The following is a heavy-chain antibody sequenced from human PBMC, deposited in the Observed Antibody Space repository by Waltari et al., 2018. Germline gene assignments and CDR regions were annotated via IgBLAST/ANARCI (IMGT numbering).Heavy chain of an antibody. CDR3: ARDGYYDSSGYQGPDAFDI. CDR2: IIPILGIA. J-gene: IGHJ3*02. V-gene: IGHV1-69*08. CDR1: GGTFSSYT. D-gene: IGHD3-22*01. Sequence: QVQLVQSGAEVKKPGSSVKVFCKSSGGTFSSYTISWVSEATGQGLEWMGRIIPILGIANYAQKFQGRVTITADKSTSTAYMELSSLRSEDTAVYYCARDGYYDSSGYQGPDAFDIWGQGTMVTVSS.